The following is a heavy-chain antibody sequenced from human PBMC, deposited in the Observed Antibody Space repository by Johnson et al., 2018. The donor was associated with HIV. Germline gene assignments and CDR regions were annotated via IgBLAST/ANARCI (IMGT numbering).Heavy chain of an antibody. Sequence: MLLVESGGGLVQPGGSLRLSCAASGFTFSSYAMRWVRQAPGKGLECVSAVSASGRSTYYADSVKGRCTISRDNSKNTLYLQMNSLRAEDTAVYYCARSPYYDDYWSDAFDIWGQGTMVTVSS. J-gene: IGHJ3*02. CDR1: GFTFSSYA. CDR2: VSASGRST. V-gene: IGHV3-23*04. D-gene: IGHD4-17*01. CDR3: ARSPYYDDYWSDAFDI.